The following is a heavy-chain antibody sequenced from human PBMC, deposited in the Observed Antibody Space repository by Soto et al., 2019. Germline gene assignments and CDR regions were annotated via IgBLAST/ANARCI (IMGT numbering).Heavy chain of an antibody. D-gene: IGHD6-19*01. V-gene: IGHV3-74*01. J-gene: IGHJ4*02. CDR1: GFTFSNYW. CDR2: ISSDGSST. CDR3: ARVYGSGWAHFDC. Sequence: GGSLRLSCAASGFTFSNYWMHWVRQAPGKGLVWVSRISSDGSSTNYADSVKGRFTISRGNAKNTLHLQMNGLRAEDTAVYYCARVYGSGWAHFDCWGQGTLVTVSS.